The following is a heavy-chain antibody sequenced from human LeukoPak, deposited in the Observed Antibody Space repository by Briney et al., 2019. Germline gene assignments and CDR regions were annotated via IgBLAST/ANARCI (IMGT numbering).Heavy chain of an antibody. J-gene: IGHJ6*02. CDR2: INPSGGST. CDR1: GYTFTSYY. V-gene: IGHV1-46*01. CDR3: ARDRGCSSTSCPLNYGMDV. D-gene: IGHD2-2*01. Sequence: ASVKVSCTASGYTFTSYYMHWVRQAPGQGLEWMGIINPSGGSTSYAQKFQGRVTMTRDTSTSTVYMELSSLRSEDTAVYYCARDRGCSSTSCPLNYGMDVWGQGTTVTVSS.